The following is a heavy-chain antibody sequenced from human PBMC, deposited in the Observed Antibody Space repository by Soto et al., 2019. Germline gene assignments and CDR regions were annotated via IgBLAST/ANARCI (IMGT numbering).Heavy chain of an antibody. Sequence: QVHLAESGGGVVQPGRSLRLSCAASGFTFSNYPMNWVRQAPGKGLEWVAVISYDGNTKHYADSVKGRCTISRDNPRNTLYLQMNSLRVEDTAVYYCAREVSLGEAAAGYFDSWGQGAQVTVSS. CDR2: ISYDGNTK. D-gene: IGHD6-25*01. J-gene: IGHJ4*02. CDR3: AREVSLGEAAAGYFDS. CDR1: GFTFSNYP. V-gene: IGHV3-30*04.